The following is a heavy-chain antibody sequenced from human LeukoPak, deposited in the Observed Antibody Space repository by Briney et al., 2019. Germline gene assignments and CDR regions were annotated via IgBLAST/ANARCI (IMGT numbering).Heavy chain of an antibody. CDR2: IIPIFGTA. CDR1: GGTFSSYA. D-gene: IGHD5-24*01. Sequence: GASVKVSCKASGGTFSSYAISWVRQAPGQGLEWMGGIIPIFGTANYAQKFQGRVTITADKSTSTAYMELSSLRSEDTAVYYCARSAGEGMATRVDYWGQGTLVTVSS. V-gene: IGHV1-69*06. J-gene: IGHJ4*02. CDR3: ARSAGEGMATRVDY.